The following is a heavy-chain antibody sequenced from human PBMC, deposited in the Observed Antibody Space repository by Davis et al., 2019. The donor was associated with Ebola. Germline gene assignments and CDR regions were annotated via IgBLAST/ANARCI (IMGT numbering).Heavy chain of an antibody. V-gene: IGHV4-34*01. CDR3: VRGSDAYKTGY. J-gene: IGHJ4*02. CDR2: INHSGST. Sequence: GSLRLSCAVYGGSFSGYYWSWIRQPPGKGLEWIGEINHSGSTNYNPSLKSRVTTSVDTSKNQFSLSLSSVTAADTAFYYCVRGSDAYKTGYWGQGTLVTVSS. D-gene: IGHD5-24*01. CDR1: GGSFSGYY.